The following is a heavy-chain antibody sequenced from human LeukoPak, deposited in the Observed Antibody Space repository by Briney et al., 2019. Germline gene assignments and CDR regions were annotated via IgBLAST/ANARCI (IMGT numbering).Heavy chain of an antibody. D-gene: IGHD3-10*01. CDR1: GGSISSYY. V-gene: IGHV4-59*12. J-gene: IGHJ4*02. CDR3: ARDYGSGSPLDY. Sequence: SETLSLTCTVSGGSISSYYWSWLRQPPGKGLEWIGYIYYRGTTNYNPSLKSRVTISVDTSKNQFSLKLSSVTAADTAVYYCARDYGSGSPLDYWGQGTLVTVSS. CDR2: IYYRGTT.